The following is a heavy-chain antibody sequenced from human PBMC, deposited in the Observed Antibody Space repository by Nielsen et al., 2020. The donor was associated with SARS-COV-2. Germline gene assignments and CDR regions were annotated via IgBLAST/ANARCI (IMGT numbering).Heavy chain of an antibody. V-gene: IGHV3-21*01. CDR2: ISSDGNYF. J-gene: IGHJ4*02. Sequence: VRQAPGKGLEWVSSISSDGNYFSYADSVKGRFTISRDNAKNSLYLQMNSLRAEDTAVYYCARGGGGSYQMYYFDYWGQGTLVTVSS. CDR3: ARGGGGSYQMYYFDY. D-gene: IGHD1-26*01.